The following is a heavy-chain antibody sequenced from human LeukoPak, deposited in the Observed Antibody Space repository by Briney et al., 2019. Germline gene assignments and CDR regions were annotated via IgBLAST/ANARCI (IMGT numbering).Heavy chain of an antibody. D-gene: IGHD2-8*01. CDR1: GYTLTELS. CDR3: ARDRSNGWFDP. V-gene: IGHV1-69*04. Sequence: SVKVSCKVSGYTLTELSMRWVRQAPGQGLEWMGRIIPILGIANYAQKFQGRVTITADKSTSTAYMELSSLRSEDTAVYYCARDRSNGWFDPWGQGTLVTVSS. J-gene: IGHJ5*02. CDR2: IIPILGIA.